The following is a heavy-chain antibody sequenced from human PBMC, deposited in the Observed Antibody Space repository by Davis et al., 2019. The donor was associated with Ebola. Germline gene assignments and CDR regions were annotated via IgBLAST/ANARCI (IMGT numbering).Heavy chain of an antibody. CDR1: GYTFTSYG. CDR3: ARDRGYCSSTSCYMGEDY. Sequence: ASVKVSCKASGYTFTSYGISWVRQAPGQGLEWMGWISAYNGNTNYAQKLQGRVTMTTDTSTGTAYMELRSLRSDDTAVYYCARDRGYCSSTSCYMGEDYWGQGTLVTVSS. D-gene: IGHD2-2*02. V-gene: IGHV1-18*01. J-gene: IGHJ4*02. CDR2: ISAYNGNT.